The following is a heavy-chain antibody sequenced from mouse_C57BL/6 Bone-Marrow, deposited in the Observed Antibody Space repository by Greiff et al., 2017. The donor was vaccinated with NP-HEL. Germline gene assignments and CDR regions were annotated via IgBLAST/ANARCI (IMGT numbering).Heavy chain of an antibody. CDR1: GFTFSSYA. V-gene: IGHV5-4*01. D-gene: IGHD3-1*01. J-gene: IGHJ4*01. Sequence: EVQGVESGGGLVKPGGSLKLSCAASGFTFSSYAMSWVRQTPEKRLEWVATISDGGSYTYYPDNVKGRFTISRDNAKNNLYLQMSHLKSEDTAMYYCARDPAPPVLYAMDYWGQGTSVTVSS. CDR3: ARDPAPPVLYAMDY. CDR2: ISDGGSYT.